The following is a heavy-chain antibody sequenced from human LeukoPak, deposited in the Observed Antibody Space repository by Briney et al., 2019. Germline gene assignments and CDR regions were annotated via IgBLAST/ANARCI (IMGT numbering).Heavy chain of an antibody. D-gene: IGHD6-13*01. CDR2: NYPGYSDA. CDR1: GYTLTNNW. V-gene: IGHV5-51*01. CDR3: VRFALTSSLDH. J-gene: IGHJ5*02. Sequence: GESLKISCKISGYTLTNNWIGWVRQVPGKGLEWMSLNYPGYSDAKYSPSFQGQVTLSVDASISTAYLQLTGLRASDPAIYYCVRFALTSSLDHWGQGTLVTVSS.